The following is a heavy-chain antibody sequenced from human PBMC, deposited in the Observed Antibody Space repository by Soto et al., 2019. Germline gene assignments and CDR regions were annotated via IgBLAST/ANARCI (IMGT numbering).Heavy chain of an antibody. J-gene: IGHJ6*02. Sequence: ASVKVSCKVSGDTLTELSMHWVRQAPGKGLEWMGGFDPEDGETIYAQKFQGRVTMTEDTSTDTAYMELSSLRSEDTAVYYCATSTIAARPFVVYYYYGMDVWGQGTTVTVSS. CDR1: GDTLTELS. D-gene: IGHD6-6*01. CDR3: ATSTIAARPFVVYYYYGMDV. CDR2: FDPEDGET. V-gene: IGHV1-24*01.